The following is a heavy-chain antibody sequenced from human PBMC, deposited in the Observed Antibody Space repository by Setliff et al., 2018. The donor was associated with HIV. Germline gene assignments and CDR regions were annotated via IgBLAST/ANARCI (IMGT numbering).Heavy chain of an antibody. CDR3: ARRLSANSFDY. D-gene: IGHD1-7*01. CDR1: GYSFTNDW. J-gene: IGHJ4*02. CDR2: IYPGDSDT. Sequence: PGESLKISCEGSGYSFTNDWIAWVRQMPGKGLEWMGFIYPGDSDTRYSPSFQGQVTISADKSISTAYLQWSSLGASDTAMYYCARRLSANSFDYWGQGTLVTVSS. V-gene: IGHV5-51*01.